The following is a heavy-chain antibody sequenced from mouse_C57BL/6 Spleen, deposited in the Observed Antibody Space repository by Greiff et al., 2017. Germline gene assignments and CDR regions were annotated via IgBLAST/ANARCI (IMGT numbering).Heavy chain of an antibody. CDR3: ARSTGTYWYFDV. CDR2: INPSSGYT. J-gene: IGHJ1*03. D-gene: IGHD4-1*01. Sequence: VQLQQSGAELARPGASVKMSCKASGYTFTSYTMHWVKPRPGQGLEWIGYINPSSGYTKYNQKFKDKATLTADKSSSTAYMQLSSLTSEDSAVYYCARSTGTYWYFDVWGTGTTVTVSS. V-gene: IGHV1-4*01. CDR1: GYTFTSYT.